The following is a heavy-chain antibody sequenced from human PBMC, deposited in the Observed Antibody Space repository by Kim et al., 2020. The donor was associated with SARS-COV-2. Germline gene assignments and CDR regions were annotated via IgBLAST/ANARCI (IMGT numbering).Heavy chain of an antibody. J-gene: IGHJ3*02. CDR1: GGSISSYY. D-gene: IGHD1-26*01. CDR3: ARPGVGATPNAFDI. CDR2: IYYSGST. V-gene: IGHV4-59*13. Sequence: SETLSLTCTVSGGSISSYYWSWIRQPPGKGLEWIGYIYYSGSTNYNPSLKSRVTISVDTSKNQFSLKLSSVTAADTAVYYCARPGVGATPNAFDIWGQGTMVTVSS.